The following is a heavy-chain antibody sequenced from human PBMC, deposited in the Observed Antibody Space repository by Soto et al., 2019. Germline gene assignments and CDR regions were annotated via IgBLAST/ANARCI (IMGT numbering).Heavy chain of an antibody. CDR1: GYTFTSYA. CDR2: INAGNGNT. CDR3: ARAPGAAIDY. Sequence: SVKVSCKASGYTFTSYAMHWVRQAPGQGLEWMGWINAGNGNTKFSQKFQGRVTITRDTSASTAYMELSSLRSDDTAVYYCARAPGAAIDYWGQGTLVTVSS. J-gene: IGHJ4*02. V-gene: IGHV1-3*01.